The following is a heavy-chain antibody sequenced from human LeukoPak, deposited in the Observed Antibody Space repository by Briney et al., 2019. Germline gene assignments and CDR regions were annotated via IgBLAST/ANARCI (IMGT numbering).Heavy chain of an antibody. CDR2: IFYGGST. Sequence: RPSETLSLTCTVSGGSISSSSYYRGWIRQPPGKGLEWIGSIFYGGSTYYNPSFKSRVTISVDTSKNQFSLKLSSVTAADTAVYSCGRHSRVLGDYWGQGTLVTVSS. CDR3: GRHSRVLGDY. J-gene: IGHJ4*02. D-gene: IGHD3-3*02. V-gene: IGHV4-39*01. CDR1: GGSISSSSYY.